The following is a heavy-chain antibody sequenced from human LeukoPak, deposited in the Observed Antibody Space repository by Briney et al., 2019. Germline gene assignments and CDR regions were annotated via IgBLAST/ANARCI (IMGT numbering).Heavy chain of an antibody. V-gene: IGHV4-34*01. J-gene: IGHJ4*02. CDR2: INDRGHT. D-gene: IGHD6-6*01. Sequence: SETLSLTCAVHGGSFSGYHWNWIRQSPGKGLEWIGEINDRGHTDYNPSLESRITISVDTSKKQFSLNLSSVTAADTAVYYCARVPYSSSFEYYFDCWGQGTLVTVSS. CDR3: ARVPYSSSFEYYFDC. CDR1: GGSFSGYH.